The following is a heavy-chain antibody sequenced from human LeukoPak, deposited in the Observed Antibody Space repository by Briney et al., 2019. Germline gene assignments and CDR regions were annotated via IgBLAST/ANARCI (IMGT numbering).Heavy chain of an antibody. Sequence: GGSLRLSCAASGFTFSSYAMSWVRQAPGKGLEWVSAISGSGGSTHYADSVKGRFTISRDNSKNTLYLQMNSLRAEDTAVYYCAKASNGYYYDSIDYWGQGTLVTVSS. CDR1: GFTFSSYA. CDR2: ISGSGGST. J-gene: IGHJ4*02. D-gene: IGHD3-22*01. V-gene: IGHV3-23*01. CDR3: AKASNGYYYDSIDY.